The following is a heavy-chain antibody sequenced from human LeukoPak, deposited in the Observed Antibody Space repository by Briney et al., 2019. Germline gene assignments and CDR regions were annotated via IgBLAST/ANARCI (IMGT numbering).Heavy chain of an antibody. J-gene: IGHJ4*02. CDR1: GFTFSSYG. Sequence: GGSLRLSCAASGFTFSSYGMSWVRQAPGKGMEWVSAISGSGGSTYYADSVKGRFTISRDNSKNTLYLQMNSLRAEDTAVYYCANAVYYYDSSGYYPSYCGQGTLVTVSS. D-gene: IGHD3-22*01. V-gene: IGHV3-23*01. CDR2: ISGSGGST. CDR3: ANAVYYYDSSGYYPSY.